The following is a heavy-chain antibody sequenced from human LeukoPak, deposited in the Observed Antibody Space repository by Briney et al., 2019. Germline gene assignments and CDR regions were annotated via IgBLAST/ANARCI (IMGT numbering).Heavy chain of an antibody. CDR2: ITSSATTI. V-gene: IGHV3-11*04. CDR3: ARDPRIGGSSGYFY. Sequence: PGGSLRLSCAASEFIGDYYMSWIRQAPGKGLEWISFITSSATTIFYADSVKGRFTISRDNAKNSLYLQMNSLRAEDTAVYYCARDPRIGGSSGYFYWGQGTLVTVSS. CDR1: EFIGDYY. J-gene: IGHJ4*02. D-gene: IGHD3-22*01.